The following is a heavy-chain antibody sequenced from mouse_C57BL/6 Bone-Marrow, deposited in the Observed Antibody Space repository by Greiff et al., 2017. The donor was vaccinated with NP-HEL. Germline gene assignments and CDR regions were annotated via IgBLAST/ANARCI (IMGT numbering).Heavy chain of an antibody. V-gene: IGHV1-19*01. J-gene: IGHJ3*01. CDR3: ARPYYGSGPFAY. Sequence: EVQLQQSGPVLVKPGASVKMSCKASGYTFTDYYMNWVKQSHGKSLEWIGVINPYNGGTSYNQKFKGKATLTVDKSSSTPYMELNSLTSEESACYYCARPYYGSGPFAYWGQGTLVTVSA. D-gene: IGHD1-1*01. CDR1: GYTFTDYY. CDR2: INPYNGGT.